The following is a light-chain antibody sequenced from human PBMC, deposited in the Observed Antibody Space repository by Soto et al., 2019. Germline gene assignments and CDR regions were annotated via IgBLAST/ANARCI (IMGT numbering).Light chain of an antibody. CDR2: GTS. V-gene: IGKV3-20*01. J-gene: IGKJ2*01. CDR3: QQCDDSPNYT. CDR1: QSITSSY. Sequence: EIVLTQSPGTLSLSPGEGATLSCRASQSITSSYLAWYQQKPGQAPRLLMYGTSTRATGIPDRFSGSGSGTDFTLTIIRLEPEDFAVYYCQQCDDSPNYTFGQGTRLEIK.